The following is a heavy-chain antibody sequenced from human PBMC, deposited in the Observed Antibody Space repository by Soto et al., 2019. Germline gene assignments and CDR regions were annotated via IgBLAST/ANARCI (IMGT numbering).Heavy chain of an antibody. CDR1: GGSISSGGYY. D-gene: IGHD3-10*01. CDR2: IYYSGST. CDR3: ARVGGFGATTIDY. Sequence: SETLSLTCTVSGGSISSGGYYWSWIRQHPGKGLEWIGYIYYSGSTYYNPSPKSRVTISVDTSKNQFSLKLSSVTAADTAVYYCARVGGFGATTIDYWGQGTLVTVSS. J-gene: IGHJ4*02. V-gene: IGHV4-30-4*08.